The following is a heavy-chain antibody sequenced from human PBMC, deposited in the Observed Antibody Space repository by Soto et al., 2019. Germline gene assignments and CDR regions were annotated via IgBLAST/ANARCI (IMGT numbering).Heavy chain of an antibody. Sequence: SETLSLTCAVYGGSFSFYYWNWIRQTPGKGLEWIGEINHSGSTNYNPSLKSQVTISVDTSKNQLSLKLNSVTAADTAVYYCARVDYISSWAFDFWGQGTLVTVSS. CDR1: GGSFSFYY. V-gene: IGHV4-34*01. CDR2: INHSGST. D-gene: IGHD6-6*01. J-gene: IGHJ4*02. CDR3: ARVDYISSWAFDF.